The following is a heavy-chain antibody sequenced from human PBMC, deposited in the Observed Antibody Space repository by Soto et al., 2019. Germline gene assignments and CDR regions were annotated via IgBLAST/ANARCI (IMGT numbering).Heavy chain of an antibody. J-gene: IGHJ5*02. CDR3: ARHDPGTLNRFDP. V-gene: IGHV4-59*08. CDR1: GGSISSYY. Sequence: QVQLQESGPGLVKPSETLSLTCTVSGGSISSYYWSWIRQPPGKGLEWIGYIYYSGSTNYNPSLKSRVTVSVDTSKDQFSLKLSSVTAADTAVYYCARHDPGTLNRFDPWGQRTLVTVSS. D-gene: IGHD1-1*01. CDR2: IYYSGST.